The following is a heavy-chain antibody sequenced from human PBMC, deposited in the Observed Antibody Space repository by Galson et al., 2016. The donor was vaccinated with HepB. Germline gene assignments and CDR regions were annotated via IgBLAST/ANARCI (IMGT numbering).Heavy chain of an antibody. D-gene: IGHD1-26*01. CDR3: ARGDIVGAIFDY. CDR1: GFTFSSYS. V-gene: IGHV3-21*01. Sequence: LRLSCAASGFTFSSYSMNWVRQAPGKGLEWVSSISSSSSYIYYADSVKGRFTISRDNAKNSLYLQMNSLRAEDTAVYSCARGDIVGAIFDYWGQGTLVTVSS. CDR2: ISSSSSYI. J-gene: IGHJ4*02.